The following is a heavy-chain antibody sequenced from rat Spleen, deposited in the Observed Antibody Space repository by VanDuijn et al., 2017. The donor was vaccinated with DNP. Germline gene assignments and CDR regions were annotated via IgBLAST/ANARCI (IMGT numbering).Heavy chain of an antibody. CDR3: AREKHFYFDY. V-gene: IGHV5S23*01. CDR1: GFSFRNYY. CDR2: VSHSDGIT. J-gene: IGHJ2*01. Sequence: EVQLVESGGGLVQAGRSLKLSCAASGFSFRNYYMAWVRQAPKKGLEWVAIVSHSDGITYYPDSVKGRFTISRDNSQSSLYLQMNSLKSEDTATYYCAREKHFYFDYWGQGVMVTVSS.